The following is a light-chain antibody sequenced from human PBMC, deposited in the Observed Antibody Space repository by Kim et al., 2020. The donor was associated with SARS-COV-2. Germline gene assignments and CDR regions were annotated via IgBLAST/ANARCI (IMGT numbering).Light chain of an antibody. CDR1: SSNIGSNY. V-gene: IGLV1-47*01. J-gene: IGLJ1*01. Sequence: SVTISCSGSSSNIGSNYVYWYQQLPGTAPKLLIYRNNQRPSGVPDRFSGSKSGTSASLAISGLRSEDEADYYCAAWDDSLSGRYVFGTGTKVTVL. CDR3: AAWDDSLSGRYV. CDR2: RNN.